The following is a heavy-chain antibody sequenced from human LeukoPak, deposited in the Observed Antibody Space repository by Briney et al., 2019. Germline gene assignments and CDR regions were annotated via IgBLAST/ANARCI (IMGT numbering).Heavy chain of an antibody. D-gene: IGHD2-2*01. CDR2: ISAYNGNT. CDR1: GYTFTSYG. J-gene: IGHJ4*02. V-gene: IGHV1-18*01. Sequence: ASVKVSCKASGYTFTSYGISWVRQAPGQGLEWMGWISAYNGNTNYAQKFQGRVTMTRDTSISTAYMELSRLRSDDTAVYYCARSTSIIVVVPAAVDYWGQGTLVTVSS. CDR3: ARSTSIIVVVPAAVDY.